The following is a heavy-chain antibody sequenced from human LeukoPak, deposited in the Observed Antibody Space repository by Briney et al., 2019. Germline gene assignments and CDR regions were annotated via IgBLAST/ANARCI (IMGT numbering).Heavy chain of an antibody. CDR3: ARVGSVDTSGYYDY. V-gene: IGHV1-46*01. Sequence: ASVKVSCKASGYTFTTYCIHWVRQAPGQGLEWLGIINPSGGSPTYAQKFQGRVTMTRDTSTSTVYMELSSLRSDDTAVYYCARVGSVDTSGYYDYWGQGTLVTVSS. D-gene: IGHD3-22*01. CDR2: INPSGGSP. J-gene: IGHJ4*02. CDR1: GYTFTTYC.